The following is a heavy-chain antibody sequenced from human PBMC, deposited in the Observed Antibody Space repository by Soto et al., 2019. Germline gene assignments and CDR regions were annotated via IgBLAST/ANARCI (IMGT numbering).Heavy chain of an antibody. D-gene: IGHD3-10*01. V-gene: IGHV4-34*02. J-gene: IGHJ3*02. CDR3: ARNGVGFGFDI. CDR2: IGPTGDT. Sequence: QVQQQQWGARLLKPSETLSLTCAEYGRSMSGYNWSWLRRSPVRGLEWIGEIGPTGDTNYGPSFRSRVTVSVDTSKYELSLRLTQVTAADTATYLCARNGVGFGFDIWGLGTMVSVSS. CDR1: GRSMSGYN.